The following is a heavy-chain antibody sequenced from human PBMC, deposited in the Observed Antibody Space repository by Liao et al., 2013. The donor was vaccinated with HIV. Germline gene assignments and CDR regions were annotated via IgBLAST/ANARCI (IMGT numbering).Heavy chain of an antibody. CDR1: GGSMRNYY. V-gene: IGHV4-39*07. CDR2: IYYSGST. D-gene: IGHD3-10*01. Sequence: QLQLQESGPGLVKPSETLSLTCTVSGGSMRNYYWGWIRQPPGKGLEWIGSIYYSGSTSYNPSLKSRVSISIDTSKNQFSLKVRSVNAADTAMYYCARSGEDWFDPWGQGNPGHRLL. CDR3: ARSGEDWFDP. J-gene: IGHJ5*02.